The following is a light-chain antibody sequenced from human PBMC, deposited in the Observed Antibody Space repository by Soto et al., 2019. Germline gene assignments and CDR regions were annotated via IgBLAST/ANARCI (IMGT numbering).Light chain of an antibody. CDR1: SSDGGGYNY. J-gene: IGLJ2*01. V-gene: IGLV2-14*01. Sequence: QSALTQPASVSGSPGQSITISCTGTSSDGGGYNYVSWYQQHPGKAPKLMIYEVSNRPSGVSNRFSGSKSGNTASLTISGLQAEDEAAYSCSSYPSSSTLVFGGGTQLTVL. CDR3: SSYPSSSTLV. CDR2: EVS.